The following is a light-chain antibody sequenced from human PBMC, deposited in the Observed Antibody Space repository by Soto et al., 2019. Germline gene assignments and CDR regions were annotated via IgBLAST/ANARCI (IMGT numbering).Light chain of an antibody. J-gene: IGKJ2*01. V-gene: IGKV1-39*01. CDR1: KSINTY. Sequence: DIQMTQSPSSLSASLGDRVTITCRASKSINTYLNWYQQEEGKAPKLLIYAATSLQSGVPSRFSGSGSGTEFTLTISSLQPGDFATYYCQQSYNSPYTFGLGTKLEIK. CDR2: AAT. CDR3: QQSYNSPYT.